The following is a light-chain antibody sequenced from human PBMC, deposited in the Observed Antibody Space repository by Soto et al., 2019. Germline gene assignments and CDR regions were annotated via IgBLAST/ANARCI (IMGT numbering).Light chain of an antibody. J-gene: IGKJ1*01. CDR3: QQYSSYSRT. Sequence: DIQMTQSPSSLSASVGDRFTIACRASQGISTWLAWYQQKPGTAPKLLIYDASSLESGVPSRFSGSGSGTEFTLTISSLQPDDYATYYCQQYSSYSRTFGQGTKVDI. CDR2: DAS. CDR1: QGISTW. V-gene: IGKV1-5*01.